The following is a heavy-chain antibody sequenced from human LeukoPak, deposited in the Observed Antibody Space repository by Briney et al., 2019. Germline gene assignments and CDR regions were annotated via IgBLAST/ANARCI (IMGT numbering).Heavy chain of an antibody. V-gene: IGHV4-34*01. Sequence: SETLSLTCAVYGGSFSGYYWSWIRQPPGKGLEWIGEINHSGSTNYNPSLKSRVTISVDTSKNQFSLKLSSVTAAGTAVYYCARGFNSSSWYTPFDYWGQGTLVTVSS. CDR1: GGSFSGYY. J-gene: IGHJ4*02. D-gene: IGHD6-13*01. CDR3: ARGFNSSSWYTPFDY. CDR2: INHSGST.